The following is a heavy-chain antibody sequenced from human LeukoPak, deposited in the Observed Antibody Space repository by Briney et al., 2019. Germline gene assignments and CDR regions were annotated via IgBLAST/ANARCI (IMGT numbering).Heavy chain of an antibody. Sequence: GGSLRLSCAASGFTLDDYAMHWVRQAPGKGLEWVSGISWNSGSIGYADSVKGRFTISRDNAKNSLYLQMNSLRAEDTALYYCAKLDYYGSGSYYDAFDIWGQGTMVTVSS. CDR2: ISWNSGSI. D-gene: IGHD3-10*01. V-gene: IGHV3-9*01. CDR1: GFTLDDYA. CDR3: AKLDYYGSGSYYDAFDI. J-gene: IGHJ3*02.